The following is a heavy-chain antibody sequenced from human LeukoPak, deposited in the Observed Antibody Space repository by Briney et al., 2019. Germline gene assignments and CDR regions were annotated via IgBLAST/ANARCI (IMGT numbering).Heavy chain of an antibody. J-gene: IGHJ4*02. Sequence: GGSLRLSCAAPGFTFSSYAMNWVRQAPGKGLEWVSAISGSGGATYYADSVKGRFTMSRDNSKNTLYLQMNSLRAEDTAVYYCAKGAYYHGSGRYFDYWGQGTLVTVSS. D-gene: IGHD3-10*01. CDR1: GFTFSSYA. CDR2: ISGSGGAT. V-gene: IGHV3-23*01. CDR3: AKGAYYHGSGRYFDY.